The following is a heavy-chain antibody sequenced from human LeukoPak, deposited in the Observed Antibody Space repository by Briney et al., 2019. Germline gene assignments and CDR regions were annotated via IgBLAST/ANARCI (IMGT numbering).Heavy chain of an antibody. Sequence: PSQTLSLTCTVSGGSISSGGYYWSWIRQHPGKGLEWIGYTYYSGNTYYNPSLKSRVTISVDTSKNQFSLKLSSVTAADTAVYYCARSRYSSSSTLDYWGQGALVTVSS. CDR3: ARSRYSSSSTLDY. D-gene: IGHD6-6*01. V-gene: IGHV4-31*03. J-gene: IGHJ4*02. CDR2: TYYSGNT. CDR1: GGSISSGGYY.